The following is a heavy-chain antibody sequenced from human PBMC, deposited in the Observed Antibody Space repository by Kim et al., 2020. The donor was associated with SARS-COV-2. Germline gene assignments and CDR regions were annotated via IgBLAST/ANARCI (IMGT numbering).Heavy chain of an antibody. Sequence: SETLSLTCTVSGGSISSSSYYWGWIRQPPGKGLEWIGSIYYSGSTYYNPSLKSRVTISVDTSKNQFSLKLSSVTAADTAVYYCARDGKGITMVRGDNTGVSFDPWGQGTLVTVSS. D-gene: IGHD3-10*01. V-gene: IGHV4-39*07. J-gene: IGHJ5*02. CDR3: ARDGKGITMVRGDNTGVSFDP. CDR1: GGSISSSSYY. CDR2: IYYSGST.